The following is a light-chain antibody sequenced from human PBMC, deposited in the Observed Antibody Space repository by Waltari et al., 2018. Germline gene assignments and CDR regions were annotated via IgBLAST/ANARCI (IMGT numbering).Light chain of an antibody. V-gene: IGKV1-5*03. CDR1: QSIGNW. CDR3: QQYNSYSII. Sequence: DIQMTQSPSTLSASVGDRVTITCRASQSIGNWLAWDQQKPGKAPKLLIYKASILESGVPSRFSGRGSGTEFTLTISSLQPDDFATYYCQQYNSYSIIFGQGTKVEIK. CDR2: KAS. J-gene: IGKJ1*01.